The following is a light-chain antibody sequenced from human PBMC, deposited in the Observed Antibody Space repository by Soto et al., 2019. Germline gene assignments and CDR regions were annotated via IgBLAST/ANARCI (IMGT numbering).Light chain of an antibody. CDR2: EVS. J-gene: IGLJ2*01. Sequence: QSALTQSASVSGSPGQSITISCTGTSSDIGGYNYVSWYQQHPDKAPKLMIFEVSNRPSGVSNRFSGSKSGNTASLTISGLLPEDEADYYCSSYTTRSTVAFGGGTKLTVL. V-gene: IGLV2-14*01. CDR1: SSDIGGYNY. CDR3: SSYTTRSTVA.